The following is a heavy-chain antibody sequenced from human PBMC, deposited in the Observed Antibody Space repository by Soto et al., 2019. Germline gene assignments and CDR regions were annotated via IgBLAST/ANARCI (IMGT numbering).Heavy chain of an antibody. J-gene: IGHJ6*02. CDR3: ARDRVGPDDYGMDV. CDR1: GFTFNNFG. V-gene: IGHV3-33*01. D-gene: IGHD3-10*01. Sequence: QVQLVESGGGVVQPGRSLRLSCAASGFTFNNFGMHWVRQAPGKGLEWVAVIWFDGSNKYYADSVKGRFTIARDNSKNTLFLEMNSLRAEDTAVYYCARDRVGPDDYGMDVWGQGTAVTVSS. CDR2: IWFDGSNK.